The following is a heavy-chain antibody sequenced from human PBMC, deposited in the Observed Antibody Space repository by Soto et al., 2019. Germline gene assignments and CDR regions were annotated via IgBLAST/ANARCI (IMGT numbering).Heavy chain of an antibody. D-gene: IGHD2-15*01. V-gene: IGHV3-11*06. J-gene: IGHJ4*02. CDR3: ASVFTRYCSGGSCYSVDY. Sequence: LRLSCAASGFTFSDYYMSWIRQAPGKGLEWVSYISSSSSYTNYADSVKGRFTISRDNAKNSLYLQMNSLRAEDTAVYYCASVFTRYCSGGSCYSVDYWGQGTLVTVSS. CDR2: ISSSSSYT. CDR1: GFTFSDYY.